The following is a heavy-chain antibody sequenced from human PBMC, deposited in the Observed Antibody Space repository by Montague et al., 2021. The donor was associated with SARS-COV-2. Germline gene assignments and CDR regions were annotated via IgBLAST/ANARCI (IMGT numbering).Heavy chain of an antibody. CDR1: GDSIKNYY. D-gene: IGHD1-1*01. J-gene: IGHJ4*02. Sequence: SETLSLTCNVSGDSIKNYYWSWIRQSPGKGLEWIGYIYYGRSTHYNPSLRSRVSISLDTSRNQFLLTLNSVTVADTAVYFCARHTGNWVYDGCFDSWGQGTLVSVSS. CDR3: ARHTGNWVYDGCFDS. CDR2: IYYGRST. V-gene: IGHV4-59*08.